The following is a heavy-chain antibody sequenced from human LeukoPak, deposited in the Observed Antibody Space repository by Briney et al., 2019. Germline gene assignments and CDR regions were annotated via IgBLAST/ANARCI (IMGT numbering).Heavy chain of an antibody. V-gene: IGHV4-39*01. CDR1: GGSISSSSYY. D-gene: IGHD1-14*01. CDR2: IYYSGST. Sequence: SETLSLTCTVSGGSISSSSYYWGWIRQPPGKGLEWIGSIYYSGSTYYNPSLKSRVTISVDTSKNQFSLKLSSVTAADTAVYYCAADVPAPNWFDPWGQGTLVTVSS. CDR3: AADVPAPNWFDP. J-gene: IGHJ5*02.